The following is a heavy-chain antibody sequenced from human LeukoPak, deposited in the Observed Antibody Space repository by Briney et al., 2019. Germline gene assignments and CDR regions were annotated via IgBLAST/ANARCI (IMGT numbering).Heavy chain of an antibody. Sequence: GGSLRLSCAASGFTFSSYWMSWVRQAPGKGLGWVSYISSSGSTIDYADSVKGRFTISRDNAKNSLYLQMNSLRAEDTAVYYCSRLRGYSYGYADYWGQGTLVTVSS. D-gene: IGHD5-18*01. V-gene: IGHV3-48*01. CDR1: GFTFSSYW. CDR2: ISSSGSTI. J-gene: IGHJ4*02. CDR3: SRLRGYSYGYADY.